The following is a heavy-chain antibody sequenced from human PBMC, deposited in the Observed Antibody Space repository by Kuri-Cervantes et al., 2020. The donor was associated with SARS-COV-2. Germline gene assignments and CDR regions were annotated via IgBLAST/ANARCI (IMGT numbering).Heavy chain of an antibody. D-gene: IGHD3-10*01. Sequence: SETLSLTCTVSGGSISSSSYYWGWIRQPPGKGLEWIGSIYYSGSTYYNPSLKSRVTISVDTSKNQFSLSLNSVTPADTAVYYCATKLFGEHWFDPWGQGILVTVSS. V-gene: IGHV4-39*07. CDR2: IYYSGST. J-gene: IGHJ5*02. CDR3: ATKLFGEHWFDP. CDR1: GGSISSSSYY.